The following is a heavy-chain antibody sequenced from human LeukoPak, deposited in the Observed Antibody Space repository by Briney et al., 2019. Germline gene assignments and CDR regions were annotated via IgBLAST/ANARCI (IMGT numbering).Heavy chain of an antibody. CDR3: ARGSRNDP. Sequence: ASVKVSCKPTGYPFTTWEINWVRQAAGQGLEWMGWVHPNSGNTAYAQKFQGRVTMTRDTSISTAYMEVSGLRSDDTAVYFCARGSRNDPWGQGTLVTVSS. D-gene: IGHD1-14*01. V-gene: IGHV1-8*01. J-gene: IGHJ5*02. CDR2: VHPNSGNT. CDR1: GYPFTTWE.